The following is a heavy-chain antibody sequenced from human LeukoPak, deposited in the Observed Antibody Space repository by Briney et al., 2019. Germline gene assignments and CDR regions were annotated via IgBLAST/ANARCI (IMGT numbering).Heavy chain of an antibody. CDR3: AKDLRLWFGELWLDY. J-gene: IGHJ4*02. V-gene: IGHV3-30*18. D-gene: IGHD3-10*01. CDR1: GFASSTYG. CDR2: ISYDGSNK. Sequence: GGSLRLSCAASGFASSTYGIHWVRQAPGKGLEWVAVISYDGSNKYYADSVKGRFTISRDNSKNTLYLQMNSLRAEDTAVYYCAKDLRLWFGELWLDYWGQGTLVTVSS.